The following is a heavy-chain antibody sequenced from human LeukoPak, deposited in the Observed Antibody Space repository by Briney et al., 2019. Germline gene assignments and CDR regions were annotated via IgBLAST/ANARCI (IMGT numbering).Heavy chain of an antibody. CDR1: GYTFTSYG. D-gene: IGHD4-11*01. Sequence: ASVKVSCKASGYTFTSYGISWVRQAPGQGLEWMGWINPNSGGTNYAQKFQGRVTMTRDTSISTAYMELSRLRSDDTAVYYCASSSTYYYYYMDVWGKGTTVTVSS. CDR2: INPNSGGT. J-gene: IGHJ6*03. V-gene: IGHV1-2*02. CDR3: ASSSTYYYYYMDV.